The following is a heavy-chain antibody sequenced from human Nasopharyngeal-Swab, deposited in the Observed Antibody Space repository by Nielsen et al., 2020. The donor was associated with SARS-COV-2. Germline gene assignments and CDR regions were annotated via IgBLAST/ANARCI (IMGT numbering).Heavy chain of an antibody. Sequence: GESLKISCAASGFTFSSLWMSWVRQVPGKGLEWVADIKPDGSQKFYLDSVKGRFTISRDNAKNSMSLQMNSLRVEDTAVYYCARDWSRAFDVWGQGTMATVSS. CDR3: ARDWSRAFDV. CDR2: IKPDGSQK. J-gene: IGHJ3*01. V-gene: IGHV3-7*01. CDR1: GFTFSSLW.